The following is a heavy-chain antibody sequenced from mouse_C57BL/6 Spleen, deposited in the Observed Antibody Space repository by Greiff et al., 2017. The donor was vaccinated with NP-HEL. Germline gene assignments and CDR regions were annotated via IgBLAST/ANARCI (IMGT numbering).Heavy chain of an antibody. D-gene: IGHD1-1*01. J-gene: IGHJ2*01. CDR1: GFNIKDDY. V-gene: IGHV14-4*01. CDR2: IDPENGDT. CDR3: TTGDGSRGEDY. Sequence: DVKLQESGAELVRPGASVKLSCTASGFNIKDDYMHWVKQRPEQGLEWIGWIDPENGDTEYASKFQGKATITADTSSNTAYLQLSSLTSEDTAVYYCTTGDGSRGEDYWGQGTTLTVSS.